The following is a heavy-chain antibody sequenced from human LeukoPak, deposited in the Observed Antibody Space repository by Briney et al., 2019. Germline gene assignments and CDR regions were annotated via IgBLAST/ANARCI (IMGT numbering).Heavy chain of an antibody. CDR1: EYTFTDYY. V-gene: IGHV1-2*02. D-gene: IGHD3-22*01. CDR2: INCKSGAT. CDR3: ARQSLDYYETLDAFDI. J-gene: IGHJ3*02. Sequence: ASVKVSCKASEYTFTDYYIHWMRQAPGQGLEWMGWINCKSGATSYAQKFRGRVTMTKDRPIRTAYMELSRLKSDDTAVYYCARQSLDYYETLDAFDIWGQGTVVTVSS.